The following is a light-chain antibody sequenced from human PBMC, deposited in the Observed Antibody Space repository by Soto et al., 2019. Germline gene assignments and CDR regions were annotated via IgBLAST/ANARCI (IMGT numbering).Light chain of an antibody. CDR2: EAS. V-gene: IGKV1-5*03. CDR1: QTVATW. J-gene: IGKJ1*01. Sequence: DIQMPQSPSTLSASVGVRVTIACRASQTVATWLAWYQQKPGKGPELLIYEASRLESGVPSRFSGSGSGTEFTLTSSSLQPDDFATYYCQQYNSYSWTFGQGTKVEIK. CDR3: QQYNSYSWT.